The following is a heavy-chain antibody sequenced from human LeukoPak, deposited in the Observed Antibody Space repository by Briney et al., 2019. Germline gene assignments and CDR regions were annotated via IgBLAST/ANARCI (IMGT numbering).Heavy chain of an antibody. D-gene: IGHD3-22*01. CDR2: IIPIFGTA. CDR3: AGAYLYYYDSSGDP. V-gene: IGHV1-69*05. Sequence: GASVKVSCKASGYTFTSYDINWVRQAPGQGLEWMGRIIPIFGTANYAQKFQGRVTITTDESTSTAYMELSSLRSEDTAVYYCAGAYLYYYDSSGDPWGQGTLVTVSS. J-gene: IGHJ5*02. CDR1: GYTFTSYD.